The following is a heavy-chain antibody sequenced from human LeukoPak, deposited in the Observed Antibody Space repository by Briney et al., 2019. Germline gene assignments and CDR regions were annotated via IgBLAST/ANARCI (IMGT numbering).Heavy chain of an antibody. CDR1: GYTFTSYG. CDR2: ISAYNGNT. V-gene: IGHV1-18*01. Sequence: ASVKVSCKASGYTFTSYGISWVRQAPGQGLEWMGWISAYNGNTNYAQKLQGRVTMTTDTSTSTAYMELRSLRPDDTAVYYCASPAPYSSGWYVLDYWGQGTLVTVSS. J-gene: IGHJ4*02. CDR3: ASPAPYSSGWYVLDY. D-gene: IGHD6-19*01.